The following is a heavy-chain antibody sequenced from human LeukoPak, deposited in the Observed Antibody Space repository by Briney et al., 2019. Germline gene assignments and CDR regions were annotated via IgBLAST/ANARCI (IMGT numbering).Heavy chain of an antibody. J-gene: IGHJ4*02. Sequence: PEGSLRLSCAASGFTFSSYAMSWVRQAPGKGLEWVSTISGSGDSTYYADSVKGRFTISRDNSKNTLYLQMNSLRAEDTAIYYCATGKYSNVWSHFDYWGQGTLVTVSS. CDR1: GFTFSSYA. CDR3: ATGKYSNVWSHFDY. CDR2: ISGSGDST. D-gene: IGHD6-19*01. V-gene: IGHV3-23*01.